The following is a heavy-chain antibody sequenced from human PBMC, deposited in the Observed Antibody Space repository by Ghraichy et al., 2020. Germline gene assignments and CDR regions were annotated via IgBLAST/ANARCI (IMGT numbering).Heavy chain of an antibody. V-gene: IGHV1-46*01. CDR3: ARAMTTVAYNWFDP. J-gene: IGHJ5*02. D-gene: IGHD4-23*01. Sequence: ASVKVSCKASGYTFTNYYMHWVRQAPGQGLECMGIINPSAGSTTYAQKFQGRVTMTRDTSTSTVYMELSSLRSDDTALYFCARAMTTVAYNWFDPWGQGTLVTVSS. CDR1: GYTFTNYY. CDR2: INPSAGST.